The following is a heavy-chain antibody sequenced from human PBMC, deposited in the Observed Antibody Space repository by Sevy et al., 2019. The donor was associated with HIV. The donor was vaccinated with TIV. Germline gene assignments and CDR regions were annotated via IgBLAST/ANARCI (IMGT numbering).Heavy chain of an antibody. J-gene: IGHJ5*01. CDR1: GFSFNLYA. D-gene: IGHD3-9*01. CDR2: ISVSGGST. Sequence: VGSLRLSCAASGFSFNLYAMTWVRQAPGKELEWVSTISVSGGSTYYADSVKGQFTISRDNSKNTLYLQMNSLRAEDTAVYYCAKDHDSNWFDSWGQGTLVTVSS. V-gene: IGHV3-23*01. CDR3: AKDHDSNWFDS.